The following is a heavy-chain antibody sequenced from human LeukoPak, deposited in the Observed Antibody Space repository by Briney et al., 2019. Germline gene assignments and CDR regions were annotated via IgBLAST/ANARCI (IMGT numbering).Heavy chain of an antibody. V-gene: IGHV1-46*01. CDR1: GYTFTSYY. D-gene: IGHD5-24*01. Sequence: ASVKVSCKASGYTFTSYYMHWVRQAPGQGLEWMGIINPSGGSTSYAQKFQGRVTMTRDTSTSTVYMELSSLRSEDTAVYYCAREEVVAVATIFHYYYGMDVWGQGTTVTVSS. J-gene: IGHJ6*02. CDR3: AREEVVAVATIFHYYYGMDV. CDR2: INPSGGST.